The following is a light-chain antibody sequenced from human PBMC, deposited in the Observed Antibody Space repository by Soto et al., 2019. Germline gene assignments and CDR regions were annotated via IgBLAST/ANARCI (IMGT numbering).Light chain of an antibody. CDR3: TSYAGSNNVV. Sequence: QSALTQPPSASGSPGQSVTISCTGTSSDIGGYNYVSWYQQYPGKAPKLIIYEVSKRPSGVPDRFSGSKSGNTASLTVSGLQGEDEADYYCTSYAGSNNVVFAGGTKLTVL. CDR1: SSDIGGYNY. CDR2: EVS. J-gene: IGLJ3*02. V-gene: IGLV2-8*01.